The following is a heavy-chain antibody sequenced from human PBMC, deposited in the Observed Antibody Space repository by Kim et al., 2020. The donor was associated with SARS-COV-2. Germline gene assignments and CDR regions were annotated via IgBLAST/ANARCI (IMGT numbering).Heavy chain of an antibody. D-gene: IGHD3-10*01. CDR2: IIPIFGTA. CDR3: ASGGSGSYYNTNWGADYYYGMDV. CDR1: GGTFNKNA. Sequence: SVKVSCKASGGTFNKNAISWVRQAPGQGLEWMGGIIPIFGTANYAQKFQGRITITADEFTSTVYIELNSLRSEDTAVYYCASGGSGSYYNTNWGADYYYGMDVWGQGTTVTLSS. J-gene: IGHJ6*02. V-gene: IGHV1-69*13.